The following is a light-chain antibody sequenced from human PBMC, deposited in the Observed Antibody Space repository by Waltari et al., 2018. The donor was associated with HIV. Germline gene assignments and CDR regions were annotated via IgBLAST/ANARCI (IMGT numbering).Light chain of an antibody. Sequence: EIVLTQSPGSLSVSPGERATLSCRASQSVGNSLAWYQHKPGQAPRRLIYGASTRAAGIPPRFRGSGSGTQFTLTISRLQSEDFAVYYCQHYDNWPPWTFGQGTKVEIK. CDR2: GAS. CDR1: QSVGNS. V-gene: IGKV3-15*01. CDR3: QHYDNWPPWT. J-gene: IGKJ1*01.